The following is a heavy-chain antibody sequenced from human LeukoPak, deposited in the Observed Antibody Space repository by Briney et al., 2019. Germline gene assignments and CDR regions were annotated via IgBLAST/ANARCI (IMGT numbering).Heavy chain of an antibody. Sequence: ASVKVSCTGFGYTFTSCGISWGRQVPGEGLEWMGWISTYDDGTSSAPNFQGRVTLTKDTFTNTVYMELTNLRSDDTAIYYCARDFLRSFSREFVDIFDIWGQGTMVTVSS. CDR2: ISTYDDGT. J-gene: IGHJ3*02. V-gene: IGHV1-18*01. D-gene: IGHD3-3*01. CDR3: ARDFLRSFSREFVDIFDI. CDR1: GYTFTSCG.